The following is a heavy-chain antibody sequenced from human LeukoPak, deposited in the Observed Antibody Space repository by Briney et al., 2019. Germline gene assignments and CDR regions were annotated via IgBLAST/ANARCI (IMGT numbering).Heavy chain of an antibody. V-gene: IGHV4-39*01. CDR1: GGSISNNNYY. J-gene: IGHJ4*02. CDR2: IYYSGSP. Sequence: SETLSLTCTVSGGSISNNNYYWAWIRQPPGKGLECIGSIYYSGSPYYNPSLKSRVTVSVDTSKNQFSLRLSSVTAADTAVYYCATWRTAKTGFDYWGQGTLVTVSS. D-gene: IGHD1-1*01. CDR3: ATWRTAKTGFDY.